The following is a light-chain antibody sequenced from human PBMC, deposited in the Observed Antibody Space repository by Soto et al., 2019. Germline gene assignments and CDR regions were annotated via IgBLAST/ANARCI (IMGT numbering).Light chain of an antibody. J-gene: IGKJ1*01. Sequence: DIVMTQSPDSLAVSLGERATINCKSSQSILYSSNNKNYLAWYQQKPGQPPKLLIYWASTRESGVPDRFSGSGSGTDFTLTISSLQAEDVAVYYCQHYFTSLPTFGQGTKVEVK. CDR3: QHYFTSLPT. V-gene: IGKV4-1*01. CDR1: QSILYSSNNKNY. CDR2: WAS.